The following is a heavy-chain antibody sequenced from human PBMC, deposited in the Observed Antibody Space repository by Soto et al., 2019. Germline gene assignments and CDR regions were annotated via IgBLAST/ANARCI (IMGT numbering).Heavy chain of an antibody. CDR1: GFTFSRYW. J-gene: IGHJ4*02. V-gene: IGHV3-74*01. CDR3: VRDDFGLGIDY. CDR2: ITSDGRRT. D-gene: IGHD1-26*01. Sequence: EVQLVASGGGLVQPGGSLRLSCAAFGFTFSRYWMHWVRQVPGKGLMWVSHITSDGRRTTYADYVQGRITISRDNAKNTLYLQMNSLRAEDTAVYYCVRDDFGLGIDYWGLGTLVTGSS.